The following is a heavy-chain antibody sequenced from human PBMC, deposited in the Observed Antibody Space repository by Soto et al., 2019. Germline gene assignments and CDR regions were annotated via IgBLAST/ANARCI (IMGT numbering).Heavy chain of an antibody. CDR1: GGPFSSYA. Sequence: SLKVSCKSSGGPFSSYAISWVRQAPGQGLEWMGGIIPIFGTANYAQKFQGRVTITADESTSTAYMELSSLRSEDTAVYYCAKDRDWNKRYRNWFDPWGQGTLVTVSS. V-gene: IGHV1-69*13. CDR2: IIPIFGTA. D-gene: IGHD1-1*01. CDR3: AKDRDWNKRYRNWFDP. J-gene: IGHJ5*02.